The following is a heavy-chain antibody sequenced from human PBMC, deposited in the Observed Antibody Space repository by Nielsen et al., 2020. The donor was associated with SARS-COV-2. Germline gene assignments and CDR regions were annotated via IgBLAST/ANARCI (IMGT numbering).Heavy chain of an antibody. CDR1: GGSISSSSYY. J-gene: IGHJ6*02. CDR3: ATCPYYDFWSGYYYYYGMDV. CDR2: IYYSGST. Sequence: SETLSLTCTVSGGSISSSSYYWGWIRQPPGKGLEWIGSIYYSGSTYYNPSLKSRVTISVDTSKNQFSLKLSSVTAAGTAVYYCATCPYYDFWSGYYYYYGMDVWGQGTTVTVSS. D-gene: IGHD3-3*01. V-gene: IGHV4-39*01.